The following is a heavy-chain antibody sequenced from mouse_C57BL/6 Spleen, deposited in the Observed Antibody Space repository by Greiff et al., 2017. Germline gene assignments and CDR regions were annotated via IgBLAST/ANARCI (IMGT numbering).Heavy chain of an antibody. Sequence: VQLQQSGAELVKPGASVKLSCTASGFNIKDYYMHWLKQRTEQGLEWIGRIDPEDGETTYAPKFQGKATIPADTSSNTAYLQLSSLPSEDTAVYYCARDPAGYYAMDYWGQGTSVTVSS. CDR3: ARDPAGYYAMDY. J-gene: IGHJ4*01. V-gene: IGHV14-2*01. CDR1: GFNIKDYY. CDR2: IDPEDGET.